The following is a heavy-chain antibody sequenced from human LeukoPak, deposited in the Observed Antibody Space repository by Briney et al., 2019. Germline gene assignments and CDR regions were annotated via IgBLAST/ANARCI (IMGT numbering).Heavy chain of an antibody. J-gene: IGHJ4*02. V-gene: IGHV1-46*01. Sequence: ASVKVSCKASGYTFTSYYMHWVRQAPGQGLEWMGIINPSGGSTSYAQKFQGRVTMTRDMSTSTVYMELSSLRSEDTAVYYCAREEYDFWSGYGYFDYWGQGTLVTVSS. CDR2: INPSGGST. CDR3: AREEYDFWSGYGYFDY. D-gene: IGHD3-3*01. CDR1: GYTFTSYY.